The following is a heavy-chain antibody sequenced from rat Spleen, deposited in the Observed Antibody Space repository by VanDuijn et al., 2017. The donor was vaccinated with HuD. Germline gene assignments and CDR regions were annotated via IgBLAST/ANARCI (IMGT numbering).Heavy chain of an antibody. J-gene: IGHJ2*01. V-gene: IGHV5-29*01. CDR2: LSYDGHTT. D-gene: IGHD1-11*01. CDR1: GFTFSHYG. Sequence: EVQLVESGGGLVQPGRSLKLSCVASGFTFSHYGMAWVHQAPTKGLEWVATLSYDGHTTYYRDSVKGRFTISRDIAKSTLYLQMDSLGSEDTATYYCSRGGATRFDYWGQGVMVTVSS. CDR3: SRGGATRFDY.